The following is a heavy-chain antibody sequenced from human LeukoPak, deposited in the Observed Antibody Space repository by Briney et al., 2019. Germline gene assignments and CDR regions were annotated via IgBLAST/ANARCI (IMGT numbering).Heavy chain of an antibody. Sequence: PSETLSLTCTVSGGSISSYYWSWIRQPPGKGLEWIGYIYNSGSTNYNPSLKSRVTISVDTSKNQFSLKVSSVTAADTAVYYCARQKLVTPSSDYWGQGTLVTVSS. CDR3: ARQKLVTPSSDY. CDR2: IYNSGST. J-gene: IGHJ4*02. D-gene: IGHD4-23*01. CDR1: GGSISSYY. V-gene: IGHV4-59*08.